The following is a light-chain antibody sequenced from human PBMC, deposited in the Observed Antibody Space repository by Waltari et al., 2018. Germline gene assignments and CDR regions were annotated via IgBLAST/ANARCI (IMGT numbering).Light chain of an antibody. CDR1: TSDVGGYSY. CDR3: CSYAGSYTYV. V-gene: IGLV2-11*01. CDR2: DVS. J-gene: IGLJ1*01. Sequence: QSALTQPRPVSGSPGQSVTISCTGSTSDVGGYSYSSWFQQHPGKAPKLIIYDVSARPSGVPDRFSGSKSDNTASLTISGLQAEDEADYYCCSYAGSYTYVFGSGTKVTVL.